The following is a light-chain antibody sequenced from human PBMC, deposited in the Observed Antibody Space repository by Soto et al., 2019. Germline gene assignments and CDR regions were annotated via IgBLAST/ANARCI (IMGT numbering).Light chain of an antibody. CDR3: KQRYAWPPIT. V-gene: IGKV3-11*01. Sequence: EIVLTQSPATLSLSPGERATLSCRASRSVRSYLAWYQQKPGQAPRLLIYDASNRAAGIPARFSGSGSETDFTLTISNLEPADFAVYYCKQRYAWPPITFGQGTRLEIK. J-gene: IGKJ5*01. CDR2: DAS. CDR1: RSVRSY.